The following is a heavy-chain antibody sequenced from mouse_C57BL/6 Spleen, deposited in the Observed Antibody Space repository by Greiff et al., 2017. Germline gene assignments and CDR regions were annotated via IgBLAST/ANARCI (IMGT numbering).Heavy chain of an antibody. CDR1: GYTFTSYW. J-gene: IGHJ2*01. CDR3: ARDPKDY. Sequence: VQLQQPGAELVRPGTSVKLSCKASGYTFTSYWMHWVKQRPGQGLEWIGVIDPSDSYTNYNQKFKGKATLTVDTSSSTAYMQLSSLTSEDSAVYYCARDPKDYWGQGTTLTVSS. V-gene: IGHV1-59*01. CDR2: IDPSDSYT.